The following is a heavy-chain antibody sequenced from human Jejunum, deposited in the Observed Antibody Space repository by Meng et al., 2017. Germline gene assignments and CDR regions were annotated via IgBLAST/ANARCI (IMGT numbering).Heavy chain of an antibody. CDR1: GFIFSNYW. CDR2: INGDGSTT. V-gene: IGHV3-74*01. J-gene: IGHJ4*02. CDR3: VRALNDDGGETF. D-gene: IGHD4-23*01. Sequence: GESLKISCTASGFIFSNYWMHWVRQVPGKGLVWVSRINGDGSTTGYAGSVKGRFTISRDNAKNTLSLQMNSLRAEDTAVYYCVRALNDDGGETFWGQGMLVTVSS.